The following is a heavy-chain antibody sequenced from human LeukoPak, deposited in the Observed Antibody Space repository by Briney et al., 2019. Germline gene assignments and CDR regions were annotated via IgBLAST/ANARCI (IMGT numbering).Heavy chain of an antibody. Sequence: GGSLRLSCAASGFTFSSYSMNWVRQAPGKGLEWVSYISSTGGTIYYADSVKGRFTISRDNAKNSLYLQMNSLRAEDTAVYYCAYCSGGTCYYFDYWGQGTLVTVSS. V-gene: IGHV3-48*04. CDR1: GFTFSSYS. D-gene: IGHD2-15*01. CDR3: AYCSGGTCYYFDY. CDR2: ISSTGGTI. J-gene: IGHJ4*02.